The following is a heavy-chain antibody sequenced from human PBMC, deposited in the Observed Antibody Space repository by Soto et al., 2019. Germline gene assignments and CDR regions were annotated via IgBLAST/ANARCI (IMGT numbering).Heavy chain of an antibody. D-gene: IGHD3-10*01. Sequence: QVQLVESGGGVVQPGRSLRLSCAASGFTFSSYGMHWVRQAPGKGLEWVAVISYDGSNKYYADSVKGRFTISRDNSKNTLYLQMNSRRAEDTAVYYCAVSGATGSLDYWGQGTLVTVSS. J-gene: IGHJ4*02. CDR3: AVSGATGSLDY. V-gene: IGHV3-30*03. CDR1: GFTFSSYG. CDR2: ISYDGSNK.